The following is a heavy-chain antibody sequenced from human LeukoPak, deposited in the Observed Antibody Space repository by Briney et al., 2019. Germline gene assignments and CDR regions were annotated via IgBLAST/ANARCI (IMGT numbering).Heavy chain of an antibody. J-gene: IGHJ4*02. D-gene: IGHD4-11*01. Sequence: KTGEPLKISCKGSGYTFTAYWIGWVRQKPGKGLEFMGMIYPGDSDTRYSPSFQGQVTMSADKSINTAYLQWRSLQASDTATYYCARYSSSSFHYWGQGTLVTASS. CDR1: GYTFTAYW. CDR3: ARYSSSSFHY. V-gene: IGHV5-51*03. CDR2: IYPGDSDT.